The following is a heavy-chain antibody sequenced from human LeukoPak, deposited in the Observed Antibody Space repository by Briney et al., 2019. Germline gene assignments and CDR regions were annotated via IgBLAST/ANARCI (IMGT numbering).Heavy chain of an antibody. CDR1: GFTFNSHW. Sequence: TGGSLRLSCAASGFTFNSHWMSWARQAPGKGLEWVANIKQDGSEKYYVDSVKGRFTISRDNAKNLLYLQMLSLRTEDTAVYYCVREIYGDQPNWGQGTLVTVSS. J-gene: IGHJ4*02. D-gene: IGHD4-17*01. CDR3: VREIYGDQPN. CDR2: IKQDGSEK. V-gene: IGHV3-7*01.